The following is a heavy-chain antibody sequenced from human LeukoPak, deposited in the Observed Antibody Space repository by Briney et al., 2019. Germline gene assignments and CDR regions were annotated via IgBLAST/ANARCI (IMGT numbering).Heavy chain of an antibody. CDR1: GGSFSGYY. CDR3: ARLDGYSSSWYPY. D-gene: IGHD6-13*01. J-gene: IGHJ4*02. CDR2: INHSGST. Sequence: PSETLSLTCAVYGGSFSGYYWSWIRQPPGKGLEWIGEINHSGSTNYNPSLKSRVTISVDTSKNQFSLKLSSVTAADTAVYYCARLDGYSSSWYPYWGQGTLVTVSS. V-gene: IGHV4-34*01.